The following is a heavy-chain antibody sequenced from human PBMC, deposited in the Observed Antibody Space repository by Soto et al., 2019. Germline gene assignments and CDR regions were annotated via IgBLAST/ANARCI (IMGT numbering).Heavy chain of an antibody. Sequence: SETLSLTCSVSGDSINSDKYYWGWIRQPPGKGLECIGSIYFRGNTYYNPPLQTRVTISLDKSKSQFSLKLNSVTAADSAVYFCARLEGLATISYYFDFWGQGALVTVSS. CDR3: ARLEGLATISYYFDF. CDR1: GDSINSDKYY. CDR2: IYFRGNT. V-gene: IGHV4-39*01. J-gene: IGHJ4*02. D-gene: IGHD1-1*01.